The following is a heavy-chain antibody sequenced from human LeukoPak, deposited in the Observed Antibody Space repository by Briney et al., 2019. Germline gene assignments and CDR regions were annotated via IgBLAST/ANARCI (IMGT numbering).Heavy chain of an antibody. V-gene: IGHV1-18*01. CDR1: GYNFNRYT. CDR3: ARVSDTSMVTPGFDS. J-gene: IGHJ4*02. Sequence: GASVKVSCKTSGYNFNRYTISWVRQAPGQGLKWMGWVSTSNGATNYAEKFQGRVTMTTEAVTKTAYMELRRLTSGDTAMYFCARVSDTSMVTPGFDSWGQGTLVTVS. D-gene: IGHD5-18*01. CDR2: VSTSNGAT.